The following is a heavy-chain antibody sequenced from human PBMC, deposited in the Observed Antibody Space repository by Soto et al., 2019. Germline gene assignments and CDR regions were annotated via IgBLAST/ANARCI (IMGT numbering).Heavy chain of an antibody. J-gene: IGHJ6*02. CDR1: GGSISSGDYY. V-gene: IGHV4-30-4*01. D-gene: IGHD3-16*01. CDR3: ASHDYARYGMDV. Sequence: SETLSLTCTVSGGSISSGDYYWSWIRQPPGKGLEWIGYIYYSGSTYYNPSLKSRVSISVDTSKNQFSLKLSSVTAADTAVYYCASHDYARYGMDVWGQGTTDTVSS. CDR2: IYYSGST.